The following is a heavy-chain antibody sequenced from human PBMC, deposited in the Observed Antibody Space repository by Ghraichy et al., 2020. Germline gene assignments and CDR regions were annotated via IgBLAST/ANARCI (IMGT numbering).Heavy chain of an antibody. J-gene: IGHJ6*02. CDR2: ISGSGGST. CDR3: AKDSPYTSGPEYYYGMDV. Sequence: GGSLRLSCAASGFTFISYAMSWVRQAPGKGLEWVSAISGSGGSTNYADSVKGRFTISRDNSKNTLYLQMNSLRAEDTAVYYCAKDSPYTSGPEYYYGMDVWGQGTTVTVSS. D-gene: IGHD3-22*01. V-gene: IGHV3-23*01. CDR1: GFTFISYA.